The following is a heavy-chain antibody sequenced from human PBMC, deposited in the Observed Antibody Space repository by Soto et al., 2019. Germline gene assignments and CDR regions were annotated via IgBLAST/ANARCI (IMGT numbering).Heavy chain of an antibody. Sequence: GESLKISCKGSGYSFTSYWIGWVRQMPGKGLEWMGIIYTGDSDTRYSPSFQGQVTISADKSISTAYLQWSSLKASDTAMYYCARALITMVRGVITPIDGRDVWGQETTVTVSS. D-gene: IGHD3-10*01. CDR2: IYTGDSDT. V-gene: IGHV5-51*01. CDR1: GYSFTSYW. J-gene: IGHJ6*02. CDR3: ARALITMVRGVITPIDGRDV.